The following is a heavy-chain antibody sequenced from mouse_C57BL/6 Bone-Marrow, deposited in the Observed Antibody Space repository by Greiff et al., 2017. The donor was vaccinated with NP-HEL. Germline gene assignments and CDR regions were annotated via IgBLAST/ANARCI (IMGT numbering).Heavy chain of an antibody. CDR3: ARSYYTPWFAY. V-gene: IGHV3-6*01. CDR1: GYSITSGYY. J-gene: IGHJ3*01. CDR2: ISYDGSN. Sequence: DVKLQESGPGLVKPSQSLSLTCSVTGYSITSGYYWNWIRQFPGNKLEWMGYISYDGSNYYNPSLKNPISITRDTSKNQFFLKLNSVTTEDTATYYCARSYYTPWFAYWGQGTLVTVSA. D-gene: IGHD2-12*01.